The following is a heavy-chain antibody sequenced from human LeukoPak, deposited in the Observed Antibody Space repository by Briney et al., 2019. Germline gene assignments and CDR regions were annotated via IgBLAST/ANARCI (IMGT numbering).Heavy chain of an antibody. D-gene: IGHD5-18*01. Sequence: ASVKVSCKASGYTFTSYGISWVRQAPGQGLEWMGWISAYNGNTNYAQKHQGRVTMTTDTSTGTAYMELRSLRSDDTAVYYCARDFGLVRYSYGSIYYFDYWGQGTLVTVSS. CDR2: ISAYNGNT. CDR1: GYTFTSYG. V-gene: IGHV1-18*01. CDR3: ARDFGLVRYSYGSIYYFDY. J-gene: IGHJ4*02.